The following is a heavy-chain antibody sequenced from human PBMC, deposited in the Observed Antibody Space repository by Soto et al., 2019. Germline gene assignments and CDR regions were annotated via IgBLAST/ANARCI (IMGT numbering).Heavy chain of an antibody. CDR1: GDTFTSYD. V-gene: IGHV1-8*01. Sequence: GASVKASCKASGDTFTSYDINWVRQATEQGLEWMGWMNPNSGNTGYAQKFQGRVTMTRNTSISTAYMELSSLRSEDTAVYYCARGGFGYCSSTSCLYYYYYYMDVWGKGTTVTVSS. CDR3: ARGGFGYCSSTSCLYYYYYYMDV. D-gene: IGHD2-2*03. CDR2: MNPNSGNT. J-gene: IGHJ6*03.